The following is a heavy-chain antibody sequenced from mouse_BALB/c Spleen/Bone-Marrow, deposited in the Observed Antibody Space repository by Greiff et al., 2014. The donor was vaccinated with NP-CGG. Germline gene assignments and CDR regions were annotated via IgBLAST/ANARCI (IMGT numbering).Heavy chain of an antibody. Sequence: QVQLQQPGAELVKPGTSVKLSCKASGYNFTSYWINWVKLRPGQGLEWIGDIYPGSGGNHKNEKFKTKATLTVDTSSSTAYMQLSSLASEDSALYYCARDGNWPSAYWGQGTLVTVSA. D-gene: IGHD4-1*01. CDR3: ARDGNWPSAY. J-gene: IGHJ3*01. V-gene: IGHV1-55*01. CDR1: GYNFTSYW. CDR2: IYPGSGGN.